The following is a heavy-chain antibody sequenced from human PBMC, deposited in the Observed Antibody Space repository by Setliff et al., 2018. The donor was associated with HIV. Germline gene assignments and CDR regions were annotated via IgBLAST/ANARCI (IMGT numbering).Heavy chain of an antibody. D-gene: IGHD3-3*01. J-gene: IGHJ6*03. CDR1: GGSLSGYY. Sequence: SETLSLTCAVYGGSLSGYYWSWIRQPPGKGLEWIREINHDRTTNYNPSLKSRVTISVDTSKNQFSLTLNSVTAADTAVYYCARGSRQLTIFGVVFKTNYYFMDVWGKGTAVTVTS. CDR3: ARGSRQLTIFGVVFKTNYYFMDV. V-gene: IGHV4-34*01. CDR2: INHDRTT.